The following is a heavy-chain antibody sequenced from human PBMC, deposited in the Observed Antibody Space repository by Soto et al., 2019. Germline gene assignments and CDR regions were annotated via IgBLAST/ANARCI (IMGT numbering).Heavy chain of an antibody. D-gene: IGHD4-17*01. CDR3: ARFSATVTTFDY. J-gene: IGHJ4*02. CDR1: GGSISSYY. CDR2: IYYSGST. Sequence: QVQLQESGPGLVKPSETLSLTCTVSGGSISSYYWSWIRQPPGKGLEWIGYIYYSGSTNYNPSLKSRXPVAVXXSKNQFSLKLSSVTAADTAVYYCARFSATVTTFDYWGQGTLVTVSS. V-gene: IGHV4-59*01.